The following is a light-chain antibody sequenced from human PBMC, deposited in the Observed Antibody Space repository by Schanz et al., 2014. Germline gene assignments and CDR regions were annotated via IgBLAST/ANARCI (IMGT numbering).Light chain of an antibody. CDR2: DAS. Sequence: IVMTQSPATLSVSPGERVTLSCRASQSVRSLLAWYQQKPGQAPRLLIYDASTRATGIPARFSGSGSGTEFTLTISSLQPEDFATYYCQHYDSFPYTFGQGTKLEIK. J-gene: IGKJ2*01. CDR3: QHYDSFPYT. CDR1: QSVRSL. V-gene: IGKV3D-15*01.